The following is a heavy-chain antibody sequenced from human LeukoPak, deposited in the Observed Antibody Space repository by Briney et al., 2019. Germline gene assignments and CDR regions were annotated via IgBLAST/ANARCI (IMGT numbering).Heavy chain of an antibody. CDR1: GFTFSSYG. J-gene: IGHJ4*02. D-gene: IGHD2-15*01. Sequence: GGSLRLSCAASGFTFSSYGMHWVRQAPGKGLEWVAVISYDGSNKYYADSVKGRFTISRDNSKNTLYLQMNSLRAEDTAVYYCAKAVVVAATDFDYWGQGTLVTVSS. V-gene: IGHV3-30*18. CDR2: ISYDGSNK. CDR3: AKAVVVAATDFDY.